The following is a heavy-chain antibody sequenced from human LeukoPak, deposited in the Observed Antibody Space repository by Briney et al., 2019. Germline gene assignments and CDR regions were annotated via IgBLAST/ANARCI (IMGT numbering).Heavy chain of an antibody. Sequence: GASVKVSCTASGYTFTSYGISWVRHAPGQGLEWMGWISGNNGNTNYAQKLQGSVTMTPDTSTSKAYMELRSLRSDDPAVYYCARTEAAGPAPGDYWGQGTLVHVSS. CDR1: GYTFTSYG. D-gene: IGHD6-13*01. J-gene: IGHJ4*02. CDR3: ARTEAAGPAPGDY. V-gene: IGHV1-18*01. CDR2: ISGNNGNT.